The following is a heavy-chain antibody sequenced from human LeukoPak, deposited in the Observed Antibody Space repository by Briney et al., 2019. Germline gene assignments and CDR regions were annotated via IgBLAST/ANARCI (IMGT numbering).Heavy chain of an antibody. Sequence: GGSLRLSCAASGFTFSSYEMNWVRQAPGKGLEWVSYISSSGSTIYYADSVKGRFTISGDNAKNSLYLQMNSLRAEDTAVYNCAELGITMIGGVWGKGTTVTISS. V-gene: IGHV3-48*03. CDR2: ISSSGSTI. CDR1: GFTFSSYE. J-gene: IGHJ6*04. D-gene: IGHD3-10*02. CDR3: AELGITMIGGV.